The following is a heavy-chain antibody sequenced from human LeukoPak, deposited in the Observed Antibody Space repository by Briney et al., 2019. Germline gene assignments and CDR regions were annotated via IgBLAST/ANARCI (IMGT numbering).Heavy chain of an antibody. CDR3: ARAPGIAVAEIDY. Sequence: ASETLSLTCTVSGGSISSYYWSWIRQPPGKGLEWIGYIYYSGSTNYNPSLKSRVTISVDTSKNQFSLKLSSVTAADTAVYYCARAPGIAVAEIDYWGQGTLVTVSS. CDR2: IYYSGST. D-gene: IGHD6-19*01. J-gene: IGHJ4*02. V-gene: IGHV4-59*01. CDR1: GGSISSYY.